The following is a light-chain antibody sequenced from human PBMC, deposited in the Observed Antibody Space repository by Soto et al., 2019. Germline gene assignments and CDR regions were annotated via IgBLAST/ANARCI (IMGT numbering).Light chain of an antibody. CDR3: SGWDDSLNSWV. CDR2: TNT. V-gene: IGLV1-44*01. J-gene: IGLJ3*02. Sequence: QSVLTQPPSASGTPGQRVTISCSGTRSNIGTNTINWYQHFPGTAPKLLIYTNTQRPSGVPDRFSGSKSGTSASLAISGLQSEDEADYYCSGWDDSLNSWVFGGGTKLTVL. CDR1: RSNIGTNT.